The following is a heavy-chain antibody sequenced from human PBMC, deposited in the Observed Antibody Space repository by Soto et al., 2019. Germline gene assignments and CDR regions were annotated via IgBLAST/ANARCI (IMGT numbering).Heavy chain of an antibody. CDR3: ARGHDANID. CDR2: IYHSGST. J-gene: IGHJ4*02. Sequence: QVQLQESGSGLVKPSQTLSLTCAVSGGSISSGGYSWSWIRQPPGKGLEWIGYIYHSGSTYYNPSLKSRVTISMDTSKNQFSLKLNSVTAADTAVYYCARGHDANIDWGQGTLVTVSS. V-gene: IGHV4-30-2*01. CDR1: GGSISSGGYS. D-gene: IGHD2-8*01.